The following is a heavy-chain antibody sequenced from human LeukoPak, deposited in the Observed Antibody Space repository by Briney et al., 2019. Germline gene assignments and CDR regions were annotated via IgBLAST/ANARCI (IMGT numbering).Heavy chain of an antibody. CDR2: INTIFGTA. Sequence: GASVKVSCKASGGTFSSSAISWVRQAPGQGLEWMRGINTIFGTAKYAQKFQGRVTITADESTSTAYMELSSLRSDDTAVYYCARRRIVGATQFDYWGQGTLVTVSS. V-gene: IGHV1-69*01. J-gene: IGHJ4*02. CDR1: GGTFSSSA. D-gene: IGHD1-26*01. CDR3: ARRRIVGATQFDY.